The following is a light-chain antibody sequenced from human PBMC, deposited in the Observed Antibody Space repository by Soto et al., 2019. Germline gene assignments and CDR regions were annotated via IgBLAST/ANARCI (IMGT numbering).Light chain of an antibody. CDR3: QSYDSSLSGSV. J-gene: IGLJ2*01. Sequence: QSVLTQPPSVSGAPGQRVTISCTGSRSNIGAGHDVHWYQQLPGTAPKLLIFGNNNRPSGVPDRFSGSKSGTSASLAITGLQAEDEADYYFQSYDSSLSGSVFGGGTKLTVL. CDR1: RSNIGAGHD. V-gene: IGLV1-40*01. CDR2: GNN.